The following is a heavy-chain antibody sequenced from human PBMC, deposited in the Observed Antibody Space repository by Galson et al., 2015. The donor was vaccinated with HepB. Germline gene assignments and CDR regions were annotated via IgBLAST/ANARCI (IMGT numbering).Heavy chain of an antibody. Sequence: SLRLSCAASGFTFSDYWMHWVRQAPGKGLVWVSRIVSDGSSATYADSAKGRFTISRDNAKNTLYLQMNSLRAEDTAVYYCARDEYHKKQDYWGQGTLVTVSS. V-gene: IGHV3-74*03. CDR3: ARDEYHKKQDY. CDR2: IVSDGSSA. J-gene: IGHJ4*02. CDR1: GFTFSDYW. D-gene: IGHD6-6*01.